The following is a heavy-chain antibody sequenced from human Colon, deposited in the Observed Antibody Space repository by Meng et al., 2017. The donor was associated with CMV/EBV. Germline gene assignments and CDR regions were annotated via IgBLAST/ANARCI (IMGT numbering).Heavy chain of an antibody. Sequence: ASVKVSCKTSGYTANGYYIHWVRQAPGQGLEWMGGVNPKSGDTHYAQKFQGRITMTRDTSLNTTYMELSSLRSDDTAIYFCARRPYCTNGVCYSSNDYWGQGTLVTVSS. CDR2: VNPKSGDT. D-gene: IGHD2-8*01. CDR3: ARRPYCTNGVCYSSNDY. CDR1: GYTANGYY. J-gene: IGHJ4*02. V-gene: IGHV1-2*02.